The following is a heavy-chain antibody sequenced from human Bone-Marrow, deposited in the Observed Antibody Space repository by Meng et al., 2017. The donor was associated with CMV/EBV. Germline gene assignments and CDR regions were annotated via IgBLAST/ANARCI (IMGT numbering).Heavy chain of an antibody. J-gene: IGHJ4*02. V-gene: IGHV3-9*03. Sequence: SLKISCAASGFTFSDYWMHWVRQAPGKGLEWVSGISWNSGSIGYADSVKGRFTISRDNAKNSLYLQMNSLRAEDMALYYCAKDNDSSGCLDYWGQGTLVTVSS. CDR2: ISWNSGSI. CDR3: AKDNDSSGCLDY. D-gene: IGHD3-22*01. CDR1: GFTFSDYW.